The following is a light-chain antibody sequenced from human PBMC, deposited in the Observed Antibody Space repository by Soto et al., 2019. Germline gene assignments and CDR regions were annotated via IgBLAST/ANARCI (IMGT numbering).Light chain of an antibody. V-gene: IGKV3-20*01. CDR2: GAS. Sequence: EIVLTQSPGILSLSPGERATLSCRASQTVSANYLAWYQQKPGQAPRLLISGASNRASGTPDRFSGSGSGTDFTLTISRLEPEDFALYHCQQYGSSPWTFGQGTKVDIK. CDR3: QQYGSSPWT. CDR1: QTVSANY. J-gene: IGKJ1*01.